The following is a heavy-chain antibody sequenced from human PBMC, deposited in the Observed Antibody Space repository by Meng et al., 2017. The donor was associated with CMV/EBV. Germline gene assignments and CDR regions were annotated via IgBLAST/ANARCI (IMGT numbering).Heavy chain of an antibody. Sequence: ASVKVSCKASGYTFTSYYMHWVRQAPGQGLEWMGIINPSGGSTSYAQKFQGRVTVTRDTSTSTVYMELSSLRSEDTAVYYCARGHPQGQLAYYYYGMDVWGQGTTVTVSS. CDR1: GYTFTSYY. CDR3: ARGHPQGQLAYYYYGMDV. J-gene: IGHJ6*02. D-gene: IGHD6-6*01. V-gene: IGHV1-46*01. CDR2: INPSGGST.